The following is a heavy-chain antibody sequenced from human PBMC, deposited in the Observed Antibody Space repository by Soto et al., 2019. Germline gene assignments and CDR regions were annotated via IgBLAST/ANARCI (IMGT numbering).Heavy chain of an antibody. CDR1: GFSFSSYW. V-gene: IGHV3-7*01. D-gene: IGHD2-15*01. CDR3: ARHYCSGGTCLFGP. CDR2: IKQDGSEK. J-gene: IGHJ5*02. Sequence: GGSLRLSCAASGFSFSSYWMSWVRQAPGKGLEWVANIKQDGSEKYYVDSVKGRFTISRDNAKNSLYLQMNSLRAEDTAVYYCARHYCSGGTCLFGPWGQGTLVTVSS.